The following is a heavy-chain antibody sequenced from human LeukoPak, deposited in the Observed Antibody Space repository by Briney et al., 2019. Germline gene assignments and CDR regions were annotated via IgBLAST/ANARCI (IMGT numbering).Heavy chain of an antibody. D-gene: IGHD2-15*01. J-gene: IGHJ4*02. CDR1: GFTFSSYA. Sequence: GGSLRLSCAASGFTFSSYAMTWVRQAPGKGLEWVSIISASGLVAYYADSVRGRFTISRDNSNNTVFLQMKGLRDEDTALYYCAKAIYCSGGACHGIDFWGQGSLVTVSS. CDR2: ISASGLVA. V-gene: IGHV3-23*01. CDR3: AKAIYCSGGACHGIDF.